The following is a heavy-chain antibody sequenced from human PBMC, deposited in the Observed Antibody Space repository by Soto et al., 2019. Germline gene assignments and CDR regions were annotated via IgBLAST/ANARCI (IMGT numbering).Heavy chain of an antibody. D-gene: IGHD3-3*01. J-gene: IGHJ4*02. CDR1: GITFSTYR. CDR2: IKSDGTVT. CDR3: ASENYDFWSGYYLDY. Sequence: EVQLVESGGGLVQPGGSLRLSCVVSGITFSTYRMHWVRQAPGKGLVWVSHIKSDGTVTHYTDSVRGRFIISRDNDKNTLFLQMNSLRAEDTAVYYCASENYDFWSGYYLDYLGQGTLVTVSS. V-gene: IGHV3-74*01.